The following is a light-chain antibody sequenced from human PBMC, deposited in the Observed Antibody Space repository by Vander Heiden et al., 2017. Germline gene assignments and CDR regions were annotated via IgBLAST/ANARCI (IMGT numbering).Light chain of an antibody. J-gene: IGKJ1*01. Sequence: EIVMPPSPATLSVSPGERATLSCRASQSVSSNLAWYQQKPGQAPSLLIYGASTRATGIPARFSGSGSGTEFTLTISSLQSEDFAVYYCQQYDNWWTFGQGTKVEVK. CDR3: QQYDNWWT. CDR1: QSVSSN. V-gene: IGKV3-15*01. CDR2: GAS.